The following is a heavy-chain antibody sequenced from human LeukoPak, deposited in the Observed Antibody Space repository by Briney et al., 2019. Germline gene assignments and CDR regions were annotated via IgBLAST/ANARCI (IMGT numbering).Heavy chain of an antibody. CDR2: IYYSGST. J-gene: IGHJ6*03. CDR3: ARSVEGYCSGGSCYSYYYYMDV. CDR1: GGSISSYY. Sequence: SETLSLTCAVSGGSISSYYWSWIWQPPGKGLEWIGYIYYSGSTNYNPSLKSRVTISVDTSKNQFSLKLSSVTAADTAVYYCARSVEGYCSGGSCYSYYYYMDVWGKGTTVTVSS. V-gene: IGHV4-59*01. D-gene: IGHD2-15*01.